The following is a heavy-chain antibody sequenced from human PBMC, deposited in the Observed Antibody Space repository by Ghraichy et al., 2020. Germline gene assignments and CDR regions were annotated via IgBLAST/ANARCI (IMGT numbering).Heavy chain of an antibody. J-gene: IGHJ4*02. D-gene: IGHD3-10*01. CDR3: VKEGENYGSGSSDF. CDR1: VFTFRNYV. CDR2: ISTNGGRS. V-gene: IGHV3-64D*09. Sequence: GGSLRLSCSASVFTFRNYVMYWVRQAPGKGLEYVSSISTNGGRSYYADSVKGRFTISRDNSKSTLDLQMSSLRAEDTAVYYCVKEGENYGSGSSDFWGQGTLVTVSS.